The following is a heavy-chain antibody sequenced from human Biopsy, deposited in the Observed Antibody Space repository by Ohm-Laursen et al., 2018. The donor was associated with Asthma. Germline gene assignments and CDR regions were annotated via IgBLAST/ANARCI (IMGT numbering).Heavy chain of an antibody. D-gene: IGHD3-3*01. Sequence: SLRLSCTASGFTFGAYCMSWVRQVPGQGLEWVANIKHVGSEKNHVDSLKGRFTISRDNAKNLLFLQMNSLRAEDTAVYYCARTFHFWSPYHAEHYQLWGQGTLVTVSS. CDR3: ARTFHFWSPYHAEHYQL. CDR1: GFTFGAYC. V-gene: IGHV3-7*01. J-gene: IGHJ1*01. CDR2: IKHVGSEK.